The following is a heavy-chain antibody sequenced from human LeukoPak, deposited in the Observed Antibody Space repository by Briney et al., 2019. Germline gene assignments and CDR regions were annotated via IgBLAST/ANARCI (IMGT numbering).Heavy chain of an antibody. J-gene: IGHJ4*02. V-gene: IGHV3-49*04. CDR3: SRDSHGDDVYDY. CDR2: IRRRAYGGTT. Sequence: QPGGSLRLSCTVSGFTFEDFAMTWVRQAPGKGLEWVGFIRRRAYGGTTDYAASVKGRFTISIDDSKNIAFLQMNSLKTEDTAIYFCSRDSHGDDVYDYWGQGTLVTVSS. D-gene: IGHD1-1*01. CDR1: GFTFEDFA.